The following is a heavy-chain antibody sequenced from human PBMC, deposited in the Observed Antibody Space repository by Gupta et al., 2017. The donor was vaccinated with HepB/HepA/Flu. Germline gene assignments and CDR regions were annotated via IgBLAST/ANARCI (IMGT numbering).Heavy chain of an antibody. CDR2: IIPIFGTA. J-gene: IGHJ6*03. CDR1: GGTFSSYA. V-gene: IGHV1-69*06. Sequence: QVQLVQSGAEVKKPGSSVKVSCKASGGTFSSYAISWVRQAPGQGLEWMGGIIPIFGTANDAQKFQGRVTITADKSTSTAYMELSSLRSEDTAVYYCARGYCSSTSCYTGHYYYYMDVWGKGTTVTVSS. D-gene: IGHD2-2*02. CDR3: ARGYCSSTSCYTGHYYYYMDV.